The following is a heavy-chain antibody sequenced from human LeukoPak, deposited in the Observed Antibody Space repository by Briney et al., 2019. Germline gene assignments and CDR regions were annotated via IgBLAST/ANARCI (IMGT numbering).Heavy chain of an antibody. Sequence: SETLSLTCTVSGGSISNYYWSWIRQPPGKGLEWIGEINHSGSTNFNPSLKSRVTISVDTSKNQFSLKLSSVTAADTAVYYCARGARRGGYCSSTSCYPFDYWGQGTLVTVSS. J-gene: IGHJ4*02. CDR2: INHSGST. CDR1: GGSISNYY. V-gene: IGHV4-34*01. CDR3: ARGARRGGYCSSTSCYPFDY. D-gene: IGHD2-2*03.